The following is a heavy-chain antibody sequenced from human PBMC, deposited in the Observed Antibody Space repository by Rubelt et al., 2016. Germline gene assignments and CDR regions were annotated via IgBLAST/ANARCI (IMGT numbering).Heavy chain of an antibody. J-gene: IGHJ3*02. CDR2: INPNSGGT. CDR1: GYTFTGYY. V-gene: IGHV1-2*04. D-gene: IGHD6-13*01. Sequence: QVQLVQSGSELKKPGASVKVSCKASGYTFTGYYMHWVRQAPGQGLEWMGWINPNSGGTNYAQKCKGWVTMTRDTSMSTAYMELSRLRSDDTAVYYCARGSWFRGAFDIWGQGTMVTVSS. CDR3: ARGSWFRGAFDI.